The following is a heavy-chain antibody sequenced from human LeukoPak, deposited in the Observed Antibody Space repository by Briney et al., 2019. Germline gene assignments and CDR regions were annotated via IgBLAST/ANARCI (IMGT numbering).Heavy chain of an antibody. V-gene: IGHV3-21*01. CDR3: AGATVYVYYYYYGMDV. CDR1: GFTFSSYS. D-gene: IGHD4-17*01. Sequence: GGSLRLSCAASGFTFSSYSMNWVRQAPGKGLEWVSSISSSSSYIYYADSVKGRFTISRDNAKNSLYLQMNSLRAEDTAVYYCAGATVYVYYYYYGMDVWGQGTTVTVSS. CDR2: ISSSSSYI. J-gene: IGHJ6*02.